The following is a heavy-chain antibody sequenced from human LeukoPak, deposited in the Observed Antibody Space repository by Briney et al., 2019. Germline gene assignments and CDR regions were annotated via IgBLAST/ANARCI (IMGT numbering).Heavy chain of an antibody. CDR2: INHSGST. V-gene: IGHV4-34*01. J-gene: IGHJ3*02. CDR3: ARGAKYDSSGYADFDI. Sequence: SETLSLTCAVYGGSFSGYYWSWIRQPPGKGLEWIGEINHSGSTNYNPSLKSRVTISVDTSKNQFSLKLSSVTAADTAVYYCARGAKYDSSGYADFDIWRQGTMLSVSS. D-gene: IGHD3-22*01. CDR1: GGSFSGYY.